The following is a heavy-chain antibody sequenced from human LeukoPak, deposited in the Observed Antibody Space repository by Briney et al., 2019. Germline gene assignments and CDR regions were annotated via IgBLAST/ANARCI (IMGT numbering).Heavy chain of an antibody. CDR1: GGSFSGYY. Sequence: SETLSLTCAVYGGSFSGYYWSWIRQPPANGLEWIGEIKHNVNTNYNQSLNRPVTISVDTSKNQYSLKLTSATASDTAMYYGASTRLVGASSRWGEGPLVTVSS. D-gene: IGHD1-26*01. CDR3: ASTRLVGASSR. V-gene: IGHV4-34*01. CDR2: IKHNVNT. J-gene: IGHJ4*02.